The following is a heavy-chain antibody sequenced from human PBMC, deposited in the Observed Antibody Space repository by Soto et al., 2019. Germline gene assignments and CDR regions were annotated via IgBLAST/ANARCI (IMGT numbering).Heavy chain of an antibody. V-gene: IGHV1-69*05. CDR2: IIPMFGTA. CDR3: ASGIQLWLRRINNGYSG. Sequence: QVQLVQSGAEVKKPESSVKVSCKAPGGTFSTYAISWVRQAPGQGLEWMGGIIPMFGTANYAQRFQDRVTXTXXDSTNTGYMELSSLRSEDTAVYFCASGIQLWLRRINNGYSGGGQGTLVTVSS. J-gene: IGHJ4*02. D-gene: IGHD5-18*01. CDR1: GGTFSTYA.